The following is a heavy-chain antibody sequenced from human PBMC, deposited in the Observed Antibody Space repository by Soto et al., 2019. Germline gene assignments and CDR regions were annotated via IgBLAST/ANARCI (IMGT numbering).Heavy chain of an antibody. V-gene: IGHV1-69*02. D-gene: IGHD7-27*01. Sequence: QVQLVQSGAEVKKPGSSVKVSCKASGGTFSSDTISWVRQAPGQGLEWMGRLIPLLDVANYAQKFQGRVTITADKTTRTAYMDLSSLISEDTAVYYCARGPLGTSDSWFDPWGQGPLVTVSS. CDR1: GGTFSSDT. J-gene: IGHJ5*02. CDR2: LIPLLDVA. CDR3: ARGPLGTSDSWFDP.